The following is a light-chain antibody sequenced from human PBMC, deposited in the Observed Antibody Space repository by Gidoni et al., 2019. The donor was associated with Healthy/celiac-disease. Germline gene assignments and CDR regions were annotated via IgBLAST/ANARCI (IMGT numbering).Light chain of an antibody. Sequence: IQLPQSPSTLSASVGDRVTIPCRASQSISSWLAWYQQKPGKAPKLLIYKASSLESGVPSRFSGSGSGTEFTLTISSLQPDDFATYYCQQYNSYSYTFGQXTKLEIK. CDR1: QSISSW. CDR3: QQYNSYSYT. CDR2: KAS. J-gene: IGKJ2*01. V-gene: IGKV1-5*03.